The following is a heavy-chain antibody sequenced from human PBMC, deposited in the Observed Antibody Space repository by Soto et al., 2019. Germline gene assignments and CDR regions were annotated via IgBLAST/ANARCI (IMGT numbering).Heavy chain of an antibody. J-gene: IGHJ5*02. D-gene: IGHD3-22*01. CDR1: GGSISSYY. V-gene: IGHV4-59*01. CDR3: ARLYDSSGYYPYNWFDP. CDR2: IYYSGST. Sequence: SETLSLTCTVSGGSISSYYWSWIRQPPGKGLEWIGYIYYSGSTNYNPSLKSRVTISVDTSKNQFSLKLSSVTAADTAVYYCARLYDSSGYYPYNWFDPWGQGTLVTVSS.